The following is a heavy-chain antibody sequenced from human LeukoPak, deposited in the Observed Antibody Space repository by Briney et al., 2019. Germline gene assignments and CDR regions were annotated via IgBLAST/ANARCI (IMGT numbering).Heavy chain of an antibody. J-gene: IGHJ4*02. D-gene: IGHD6-13*01. CDR2: IIPIFGTA. V-gene: IGHV1-69*05. CDR1: GGTFSSYA. Sequence: ASVKVSCKASGGTFSSYAISWVRQAPGQGLEWMGGIIPIFGTANYAQKFQGRVTITTDESTSTAYMELSSLRSEDTAVYYCARVLYSSSWSSFSYWGQGTLVTVSS. CDR3: ARVLYSSSWSSFSY.